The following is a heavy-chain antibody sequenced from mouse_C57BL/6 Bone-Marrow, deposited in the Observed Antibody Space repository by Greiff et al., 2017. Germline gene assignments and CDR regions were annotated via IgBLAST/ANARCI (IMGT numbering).Heavy chain of an antibody. CDR3: ARENDYAWFAY. CDR1: GFTFSSYA. Sequence: EVMLVESGGGLVKPGGSLKLSCAASGFTFSSYAMSWVRQTPEKRLEWVATISDGGSYTYYPDNVKGRFTISRDKAKNNLYLQRSHLKSEDTAMYYCARENDYAWFAYWGQGTLVTVSA. CDR2: ISDGGSYT. V-gene: IGHV5-4*01. J-gene: IGHJ3*01. D-gene: IGHD2-4*01.